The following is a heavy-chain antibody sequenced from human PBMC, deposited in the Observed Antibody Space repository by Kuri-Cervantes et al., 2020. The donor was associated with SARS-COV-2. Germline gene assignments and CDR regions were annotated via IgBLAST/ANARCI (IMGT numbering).Heavy chain of an antibody. V-gene: IGHV3-23*01. Sequence: GGSLRLSCAASGFTFSSYAMSWVRQAPGKGLEWVSAISGSGGSTYYADSVKGRFTISRDNSKNTLYLQVNSLRAEDTAVYYCAKPIAVAWEGYFDLWGRGTLVTVSS. J-gene: IGHJ2*01. CDR1: GFTFSSYA. CDR2: ISGSGGST. CDR3: AKPIAVAWEGYFDL. D-gene: IGHD6-19*01.